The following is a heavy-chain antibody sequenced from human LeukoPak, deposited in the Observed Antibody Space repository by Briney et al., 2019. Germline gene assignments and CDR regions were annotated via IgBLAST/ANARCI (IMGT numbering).Heavy chain of an antibody. D-gene: IGHD6-19*01. J-gene: IGHJ3*02. CDR1: GFTFSSYA. CDR3: ARAPGELLYNSGWYAGSSAFDI. V-gene: IGHV3-30-3*01. Sequence: PGGSLRLSCAASGFTFSSYAMHWVRQTPGKGLEWVAVMSSDGSKKYYADSVKGRFTISRDNSKNTLYLQMNSLRAEDTAVYYCARAPGELLYNSGWYAGSSAFDIWGQGTMVTVSS. CDR2: MSSDGSKK.